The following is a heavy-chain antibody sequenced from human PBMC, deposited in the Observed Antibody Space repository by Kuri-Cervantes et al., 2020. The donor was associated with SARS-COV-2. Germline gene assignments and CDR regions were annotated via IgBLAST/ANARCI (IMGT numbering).Heavy chain of an antibody. J-gene: IGHJ4*02. CDR1: GFTFSSYA. D-gene: IGHD4-23*01. CDR2: ISGSGGST. CDR3: AKEAVSHNYGGKYLTSDPFDY. V-gene: IGHV3-23*01. Sequence: GGSLRLSCAASGFTFSSYAMSWVRQAPGKGLEWVSAISGSGGSTYYADSVKGRFTISRDNSKNTLYLQMNSLRAEDTAVYYCAKEAVSHNYGGKYLTSDPFDYWGQGTLVTVSS.